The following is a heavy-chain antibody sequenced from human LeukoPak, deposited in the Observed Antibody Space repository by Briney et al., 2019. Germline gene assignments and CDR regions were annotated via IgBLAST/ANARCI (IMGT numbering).Heavy chain of an antibody. CDR2: ISYDGSNK. Sequence: GGSLRLSCAASGFTFSSYGMHWVRQAPGKGLEWVAVISYDGSNKYYADSVKGRFTISRDNSKNTLYLQMNSLRAEDTAVYYCAKILPPTSSREYYFDYWGQGTLVTVSS. D-gene: IGHD2-2*01. CDR3: AKILPPTSSREYYFDY. J-gene: IGHJ4*02. CDR1: GFTFSSYG. V-gene: IGHV3-30*18.